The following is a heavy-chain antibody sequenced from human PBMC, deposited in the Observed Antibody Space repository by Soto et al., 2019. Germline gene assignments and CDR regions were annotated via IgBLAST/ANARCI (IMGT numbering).Heavy chain of an antibody. D-gene: IGHD5-12*01. CDR3: ARAGRDGYNGRAFDI. Sequence: AASVKVSCKASGYTFTSYGISWVRQAPGQGLEWMGWISAYNGNTNYAQKLQGRVTMTTDTSTSTAYMELRSLRSDDTAVYYGARAGRDGYNGRAFDIWDQGTMVTVSS. V-gene: IGHV1-18*04. CDR2: ISAYNGNT. CDR1: GYTFTSYG. J-gene: IGHJ3*02.